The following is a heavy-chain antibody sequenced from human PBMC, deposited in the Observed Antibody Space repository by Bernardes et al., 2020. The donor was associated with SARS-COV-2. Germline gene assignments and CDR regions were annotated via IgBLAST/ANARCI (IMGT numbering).Heavy chain of an antibody. CDR2: INPNSGDT. Sequence: ASVKVSCKASGYTFTGYYMHWVRQAPGQGLEWMGWINPNSGDTNYAQKFQGWVTMTRDTSISTAYMELSRLRSDDTAVYYCARGARRGLYCSGGSCFLDYWGQGTLVTVSS. CDR1: GYTFTGYY. CDR3: ARGARRGLYCSGGSCFLDY. J-gene: IGHJ4*02. D-gene: IGHD2-15*01. V-gene: IGHV1-2*04.